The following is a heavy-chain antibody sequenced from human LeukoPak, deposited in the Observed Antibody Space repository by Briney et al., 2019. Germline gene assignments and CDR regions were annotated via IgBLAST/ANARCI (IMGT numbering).Heavy chain of an antibody. V-gene: IGHV4-34*01. D-gene: IGHD5-18*01. J-gene: IGHJ4*02. CDR2: INHSGST. CDR1: GGSFSGYY. Sequence: SETLSLTCAVYGGSFSGYYWSWIRQPPGKGLEWIGEINHSGSTNYNPSLKSRVTISVDTSKNQFSLKLSSVTAADTAVYYCVSRGYSYGSDYWGQGTLVTVSS. CDR3: VSRGYSYGSDY.